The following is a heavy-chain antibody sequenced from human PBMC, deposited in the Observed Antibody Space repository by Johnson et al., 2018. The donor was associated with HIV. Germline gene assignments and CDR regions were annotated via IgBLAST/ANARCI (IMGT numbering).Heavy chain of an antibody. CDR2: ISYDGSNK. J-gene: IGHJ3*02. Sequence: QVQLVESGGGVVQPGRSLRLSCAASGFTFSSYAMHWVRQAPGKGLEWVAVISYDGSNKYYADSVKARFTISRDNSKNTLYLQMNSLRAEDTAVYYCARERRLASNAFDIWGQGTMVTVSS. CDR1: GFTFSSYA. V-gene: IGHV3-30-3*01. CDR3: ARERRLASNAFDI.